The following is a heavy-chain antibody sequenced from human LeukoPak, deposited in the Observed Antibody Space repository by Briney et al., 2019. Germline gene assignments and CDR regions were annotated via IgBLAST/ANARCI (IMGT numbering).Heavy chain of an antibody. CDR3: TTDVAAVGKGEFDY. CDR1: GFALSSAW. CDR2: IKSKTAT. D-gene: IGHD6-13*01. J-gene: IGHJ4*02. V-gene: IGHV3-15*01. Sequence: VGSLRLSPAPSGFALSSAWMTSVRQAPGKGVGWVGHIKSKTATNYTAPVKGRFTFSIDDSQNTLYLKVSSLKTEDRAVYYCTTDVAAVGKGEFDYWGQGTLVTVSS.